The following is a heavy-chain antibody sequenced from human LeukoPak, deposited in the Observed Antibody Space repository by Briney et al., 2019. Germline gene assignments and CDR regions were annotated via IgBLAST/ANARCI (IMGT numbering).Heavy chain of an antibody. CDR3: ASGDYYDSSGYYYN. D-gene: IGHD3-22*01. J-gene: IGHJ4*02. V-gene: IGHV1-18*01. Sequence: ASVKVSFTASGYTFTSYGISWVRQAPGQGLEWMGWISAYNGNTNYAQKLQGRVTMTTDTSTSTAYMELRSLRSDDTAVYYCASGDYYDSSGYYYNWGQGTLVTVSS. CDR2: ISAYNGNT. CDR1: GYTFTSYG.